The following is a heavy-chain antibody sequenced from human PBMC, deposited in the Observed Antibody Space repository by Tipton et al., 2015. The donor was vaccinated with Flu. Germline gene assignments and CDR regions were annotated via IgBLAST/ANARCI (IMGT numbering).Heavy chain of an antibody. CDR3: ARVDVSGAGYGMDV. CDR1: GGSFSGYS. Sequence: TLSLTCAVYGGSFSGYSWSWIRQPPGKGLEWIGEINHSGSTNYNPSLKSRVTISVDTSKNQFSLKLSSATAADTAVYYCARVDVSGAGYGMDVWGQGTTVTVFS. V-gene: IGHV4-34*01. J-gene: IGHJ6*02. CDR2: INHSGST. D-gene: IGHD1-26*01.